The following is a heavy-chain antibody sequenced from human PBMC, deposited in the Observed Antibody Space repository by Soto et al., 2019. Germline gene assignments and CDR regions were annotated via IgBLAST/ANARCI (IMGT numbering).Heavy chain of an antibody. CDR3: GRELYHSFHSY. Sequence: GRSRRLACGAAEVTVGSNCMSCVRQAPGKGLEWVSVICSGGSTYYSDSVKDGLTISSDDSKNTPSLQLTSLRPEDTTRYSCGRELYHSFHSYWGQGTLVTVPS. D-gene: IGHD2-2*02. CDR2: ICSGGST. J-gene: IGHJ4*02. V-gene: IGHV3-66*01. CDR1: EVTVGSNC.